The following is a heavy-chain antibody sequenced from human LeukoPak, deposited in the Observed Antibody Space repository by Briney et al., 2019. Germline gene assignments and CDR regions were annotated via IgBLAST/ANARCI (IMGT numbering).Heavy chain of an antibody. CDR2: VDPEDGET. D-gene: IGHD6-19*01. J-gene: IGHJ4*02. Sequence: GASVKVSCKVSGYTFTDYYMHWVRQAPGKGLEWMGLVDPEDGETIYAEKFQGRVTITADTSTDTAYMELSSLRSEDTAVYYCATMFSSSGWYYFDYWGQGTLVTVSS. CDR1: GYTFTDYY. V-gene: IGHV1-69-2*01. CDR3: ATMFSSSGWYYFDY.